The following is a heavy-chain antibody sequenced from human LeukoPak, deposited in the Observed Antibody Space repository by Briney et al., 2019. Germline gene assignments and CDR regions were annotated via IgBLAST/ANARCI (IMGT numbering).Heavy chain of an antibody. CDR2: INHSGST. V-gene: IGHV4-34*01. CDR1: GFSFSTYS. CDR3: ARVDDSSGYGWFDP. Sequence: GSLRLSCAASGFSFSTYSMNWVRQAPGKGLEWIGEINHSGSTNYNPSLKSRVTISVDTSKNQFSLKLSSVTAADTAVYYCARVDDSSGYGWFDPWGQGTLVTVSS. D-gene: IGHD3-22*01. J-gene: IGHJ5*02.